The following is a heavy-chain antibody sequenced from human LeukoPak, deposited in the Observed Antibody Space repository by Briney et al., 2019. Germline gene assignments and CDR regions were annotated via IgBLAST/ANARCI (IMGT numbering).Heavy chain of an antibody. CDR1: GYTFTSYG. CDR2: ISAYNDNT. D-gene: IGHD3-22*01. CDR3: ARAIDSSGYYYYFDY. Sequence: ASVKVSCKASGYTFTSYGISWVRQAPGQGLEWMGWISAYNDNTNYAQKLQGRVTMTTDTSTSTAYMELRSLRSDDTAVYYCARAIDSSGYYYYFDYWGQGTLVTVSS. V-gene: IGHV1-18*01. J-gene: IGHJ4*02.